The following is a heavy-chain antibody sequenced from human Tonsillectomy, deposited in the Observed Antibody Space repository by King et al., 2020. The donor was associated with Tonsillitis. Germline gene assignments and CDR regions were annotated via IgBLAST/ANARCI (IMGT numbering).Heavy chain of an antibody. CDR1: K. V-gene: IGHV4-59*01. J-gene: IGHJ3*02. Sequence: KWSWIRQPPGKGLEWIGFIYYSGSTNYNPSLKSRVTISVDTSKNQFSLKLSSVTAADTAVYYCARDMVLEAGGDAFDIWGQGTMVTVSS. CDR2: IYYSGST. CDR3: ARDMVLEAGGDAFDI. D-gene: IGHD2-8*01.